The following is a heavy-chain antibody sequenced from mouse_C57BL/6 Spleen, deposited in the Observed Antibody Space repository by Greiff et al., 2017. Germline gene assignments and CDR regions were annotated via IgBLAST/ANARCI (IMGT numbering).Heavy chain of an antibody. J-gene: IGHJ4*01. D-gene: IGHD2-3*01. V-gene: IGHV1-19*01. Sequence: VQLQQSGPVLVKPGASVKMSCKASGYTFTDYYMNWVKQSHGKSLEWIGVINPYNGGTSYNQKFKGKATLTVDKSSSTAYMELNSLTSEDSAVYYCARFDDGFYAMDYWGQGTSVTVSS. CDR3: ARFDDGFYAMDY. CDR1: GYTFTDYY. CDR2: INPYNGGT.